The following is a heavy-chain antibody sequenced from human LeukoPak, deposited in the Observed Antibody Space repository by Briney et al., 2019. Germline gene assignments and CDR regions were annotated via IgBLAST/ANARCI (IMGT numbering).Heavy chain of an antibody. V-gene: IGHV1-69*04. CDR1: GCTFSRYA. CDR2: IIPILGIT. D-gene: IGHD1-1*01. J-gene: IGHJ3*02. Sequence: SVKVSCKASGCTFSRYAMRWVRQAPGQGLEWMGRIIPILGITNYAQKFQGRVTITAHKSTSTAYMALNRLRSDDTAVYFCATVLQPDGFDIWGEGRLVTVSS. CDR3: ATVLQPDGFDI.